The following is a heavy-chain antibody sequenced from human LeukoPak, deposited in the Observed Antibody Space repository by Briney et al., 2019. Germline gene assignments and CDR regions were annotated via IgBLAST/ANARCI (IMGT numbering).Heavy chain of an antibody. CDR3: ARSFFASGRSWSDY. D-gene: IGHD3-3*01. CDR1: GFTFSSYW. V-gene: IGHV3-7*03. Sequence: GGSLRLSCAASGFTFSSYWMSWVRQAPGKGLEWVANIKQDGSEKYYVDSVKGRFTTSRDNAKNSLYLQMNSLKTEDTAIYFCARSFFASGRSWSDYWGQGTLVTVSS. CDR2: IKQDGSEK. J-gene: IGHJ4*02.